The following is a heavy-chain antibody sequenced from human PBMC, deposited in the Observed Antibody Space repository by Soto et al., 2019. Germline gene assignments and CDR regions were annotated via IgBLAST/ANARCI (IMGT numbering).Heavy chain of an antibody. D-gene: IGHD3-22*01. CDR1: GFTVSSNY. Sequence: EVQLVESGGGLIQSGGSLRLSCAASGFTVSSNYMSWVRQAPGKGLEWVSSIYSGGSTYYADSVKGRFTISRDNSKNTLYLQMNSLRAEDTAVYYCARNYDSTAGGAFDIWGQGTMVTVSS. CDR3: ARNYDSTAGGAFDI. V-gene: IGHV3-53*01. CDR2: IYSGGST. J-gene: IGHJ3*02.